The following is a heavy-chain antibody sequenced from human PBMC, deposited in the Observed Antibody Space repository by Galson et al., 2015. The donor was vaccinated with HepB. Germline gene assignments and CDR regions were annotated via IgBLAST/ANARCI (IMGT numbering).Heavy chain of an antibody. V-gene: IGHV3-23*01. J-gene: IGHJ4*02. CDR2: ISVSGDFT. D-gene: IGHD3-3*01. CDR1: GFPFSRYA. CDR3: ANPGPKQDYWSAYYEGPRFDY. Sequence: SLRLSYAASGFPFSRYAMAWVRQAPGQGLEWVSGISVSGDFTYYGDSVKDRFTISRDNSKNTAFLQMNSLRADDTAVYFCANPGPKQDYWSAYYEGPRFDYWGQGALVIVSS.